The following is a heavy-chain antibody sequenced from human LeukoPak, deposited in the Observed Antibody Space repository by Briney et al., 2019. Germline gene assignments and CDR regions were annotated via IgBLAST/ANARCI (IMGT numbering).Heavy chain of an antibody. CDR2: IYYSGST. V-gene: IGHV4-30-4*08. CDR1: GGSISSGDYY. J-gene: IGHJ3*02. Sequence: SQTLSLTCTVSGGSISSGDYYWSWIRQPPGQGLEWIGYIYYSGSTYYNPSLKSRVTISVDTSKNQFSLKLSSVTAADTAVYYCAVVPTPHYILWFSLGREAFDIWGQGTMVTVSS. CDR3: AVVPTPHYILWFSLGREAFDI. D-gene: IGHD2-21*01.